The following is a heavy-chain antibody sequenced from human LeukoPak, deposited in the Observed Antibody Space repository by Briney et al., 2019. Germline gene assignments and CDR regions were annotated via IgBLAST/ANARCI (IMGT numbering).Heavy chain of an antibody. CDR2: INPNSGGT. J-gene: IGHJ4*02. CDR3: ARDRYYYDSSGYYFR. V-gene: IGHV1-2*02. CDR1: GYTFTGYY. D-gene: IGHD3-22*01. Sequence: ASVKVSCKASGYTFTGYYMHWVRQAPGQGLEWMGWINPNSGGTNYAQKFQGRVTMTRDTSISTAYMELSRLRSDDKAVYYCARDRYYYDSSGYYFRWGQGTLVTVSS.